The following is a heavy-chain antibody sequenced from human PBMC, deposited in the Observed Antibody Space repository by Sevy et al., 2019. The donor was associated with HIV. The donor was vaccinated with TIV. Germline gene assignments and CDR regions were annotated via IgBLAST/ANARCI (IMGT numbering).Heavy chain of an antibody. CDR2: INRGGTT. Sequence: SETLSLTCAVYGGSLSDYSWTWIRQSPGKGLQWIGEINRGGTTKYNSSLKSRLPISSDPSKSQFSLTLNSLTAADTAIYCCAGGVLRRGMTMIVGSTFQDCFDSWGQGTRVTVSS. V-gene: IGHV4-34*01. D-gene: IGHD3-22*01. CDR3: AGGVLRRGMTMIVGSTFQDCFDS. CDR1: GGSLSDYS. J-gene: IGHJ4*02.